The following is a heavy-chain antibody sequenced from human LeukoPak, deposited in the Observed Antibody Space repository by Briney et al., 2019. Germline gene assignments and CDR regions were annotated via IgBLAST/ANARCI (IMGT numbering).Heavy chain of an antibody. CDR2: VNHSGST. CDR1: GWSFSGYY. V-gene: IGHV4-34*01. CDR3: ARAMSIAARLETIFDY. Sequence: SETLSLTCAVYGWSFSGYYWSWIRQPPGKGLEWIGEVNHSGSTNYNPSLKSRVTISVDTSKNRFSLKLSSVTAADTAVYYCARAMSIAARLETIFDYWGQGTLVTVSS. J-gene: IGHJ4*02. D-gene: IGHD6-6*01.